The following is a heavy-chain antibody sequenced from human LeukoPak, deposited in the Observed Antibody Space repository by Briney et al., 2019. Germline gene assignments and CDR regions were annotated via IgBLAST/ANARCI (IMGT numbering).Heavy chain of an antibody. D-gene: IGHD5-18*01. J-gene: IGHJ4*02. V-gene: IGHV3-21*01. Sequence: GGSLRLSCAASGFTFSSYSMNWVRQAPGKGLEWVSSISSSSSYIYYADSVKGRFTISRDNAKNSLYLQMNSLRAEDTAVYYCARDQEGTAMVTDYWGQGTLVTVSS. CDR3: ARDQEGTAMVTDY. CDR2: ISSSSSYI. CDR1: GFTFSSYS.